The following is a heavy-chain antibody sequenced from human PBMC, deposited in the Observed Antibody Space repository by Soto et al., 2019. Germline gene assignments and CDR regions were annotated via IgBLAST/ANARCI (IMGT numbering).Heavy chain of an antibody. V-gene: IGHV3-21*01. CDR1: EGNCVSHG. CDR2: ISDSSVNI. D-gene: IGHD3-22*01. J-gene: IGHJ4*02. Sequence: ASEGNCVSHGVNCVSQNQGKGLEWVSSISDSSVNIYYADSLKGRFTISRDNAKNSLYLQMNSLRAEDTAVYYCARGPISNYYDSSGQSDYWGQGTLVTVSS. CDR3: ARGPISNYYDSSGQSDY.